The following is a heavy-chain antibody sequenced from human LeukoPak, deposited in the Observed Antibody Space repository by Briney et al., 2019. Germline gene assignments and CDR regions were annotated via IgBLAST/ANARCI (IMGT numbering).Heavy chain of an antibody. CDR2: IYYSGST. J-gene: IGHJ4*02. CDR1: GGSISSSSYY. CDR3: ARIDGYNYFRVDY. D-gene: IGHD5-24*01. Sequence: PSETLSLTCTVSGGSISSSSYYWGWIRQPPGKGLEWIGSIYYSGSTYYNPSLKSRVTISVDTSKNQFSLKLSSVTAADTAVYYCARIDGYNYFRVDYWGQGTLVTVSS. V-gene: IGHV4-39*07.